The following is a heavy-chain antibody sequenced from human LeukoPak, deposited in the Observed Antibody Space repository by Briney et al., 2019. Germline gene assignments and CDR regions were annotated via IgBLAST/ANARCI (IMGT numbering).Heavy chain of an antibody. V-gene: IGHV1-2*02. CDR3: ARGVGSSWFDP. CDR2: INPNSGGA. D-gene: IGHD6-13*01. Sequence: ASVKVSCKASGYTFTDYYLRWVRQAPGQGLEWMGWINPNSGGANFALNFQGRVTMTRATSISTAYMELSRLTSDDTAVYYCARGVGSSWFDPWGQGTLVTVSS. J-gene: IGHJ5*02. CDR1: GYTFTDYY.